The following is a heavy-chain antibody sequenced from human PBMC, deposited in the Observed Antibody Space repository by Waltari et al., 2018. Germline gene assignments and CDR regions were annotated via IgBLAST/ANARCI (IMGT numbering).Heavy chain of an antibody. V-gene: IGHV4-4*02. CDR1: GASMNYW. Sequence: QLQLQESGPGLVKPSGPLSLICAVLGASMNYWWSWVRQPPGKGLEWIGQVLGSGRTNYNPSFASRVTISLDTSTHQFALKMTSATAADTALYYCARDRGRGLYLDTWGQGILVTVSP. CDR3: ARDRGRGLYLDT. J-gene: IGHJ4*02. CDR2: VLGSGRT. D-gene: IGHD2-15*01.